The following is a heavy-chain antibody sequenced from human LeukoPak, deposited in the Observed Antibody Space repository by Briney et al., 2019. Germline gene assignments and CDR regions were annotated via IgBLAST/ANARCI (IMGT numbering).Heavy chain of an antibody. J-gene: IGHJ4*02. CDR1: GSTFSGYW. V-gene: IGHV3-23*01. CDR2: ISNSGGST. D-gene: IGHD5-18*01. Sequence: GGSLRLSCAASGSTFSGYWMSWVRQAPGKGLEWVSAISNSGGSTYYADSVKGRFTISRDNSNNTLYLQMNSLRAEDTAVYYCASGYSYGYGEITSQFDYWGQGALVTVSS. CDR3: ASGYSYGYGEITSQFDY.